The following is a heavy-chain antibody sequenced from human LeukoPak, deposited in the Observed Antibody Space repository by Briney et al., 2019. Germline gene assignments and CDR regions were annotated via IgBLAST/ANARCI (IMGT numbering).Heavy chain of an antibody. Sequence: GGSLRLSCAASGFTVSSNYMSWVRQAPGKGLECVSVLFRGGSPYYADSVKGRFTISRDISKNALYLQMNSLRAGDTAVYYCARGGGNSAAVVDYYFDYWGQGTLVTVSS. V-gene: IGHV3-53*01. CDR1: GFTVSSNY. CDR2: LFRGGSP. CDR3: ARGGGNSAAVVDYYFDY. D-gene: IGHD6-13*01. J-gene: IGHJ4*02.